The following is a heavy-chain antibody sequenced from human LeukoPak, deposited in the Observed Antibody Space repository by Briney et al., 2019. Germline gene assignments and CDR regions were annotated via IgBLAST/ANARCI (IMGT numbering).Heavy chain of an antibody. CDR1: GFTFSSYG. D-gene: IGHD6-19*01. J-gene: IGHJ6*02. CDR3: AKDSAVAGMGYYYGMDV. Sequence: GGSLRLSCAASGFTFSSYGMHWVRQAPGKGLEWVAVISYDGSNKYYADSVRGRFTISRDSSKNTLYLQMNSLRAEDTAVYYCAKDSAVAGMGYYYGMDVWGQGTTVTVSS. CDR2: ISYDGSNK. V-gene: IGHV3-30*18.